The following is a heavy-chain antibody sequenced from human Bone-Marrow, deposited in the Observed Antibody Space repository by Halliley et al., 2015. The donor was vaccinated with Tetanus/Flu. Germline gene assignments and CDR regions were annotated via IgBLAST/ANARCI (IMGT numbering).Heavy chain of an antibody. CDR1: GGSFNNYF. J-gene: IGHJ3*02. CDR3: AREGYYDSRGYFFDAVDI. V-gene: IGHV4-59*01. Sequence: TLSLTCTVSGGSFNNYFWTWVRQPPGKGLEWIGYMYHDGTTNYNPSLKSRATISVDTSKRQLSLNLTSVTAADTAIYHCAREGYYDSRGYFFDAVDIWGQGTMVTVSS. D-gene: IGHD3-22*01. CDR2: MYHDGTT.